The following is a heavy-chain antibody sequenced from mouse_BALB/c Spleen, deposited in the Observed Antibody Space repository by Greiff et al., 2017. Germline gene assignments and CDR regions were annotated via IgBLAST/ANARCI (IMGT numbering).Heavy chain of an antibody. CDR1: GFTFSSFG. CDR2: ISSGSSTI. V-gene: IGHV5-17*02. CDR3: AREESAYYFDY. Sequence: EVMLVESGGGLVQPGGSRKLSCAASGFTFSSFGMHWVRQAPEKGLEWVAYISSGSSTIYYADTVKGRFTISRDNPKNTLFLQMTSLRSEDTAMYYCAREESAYYFDYWGQGTTLTVSS. J-gene: IGHJ2*01.